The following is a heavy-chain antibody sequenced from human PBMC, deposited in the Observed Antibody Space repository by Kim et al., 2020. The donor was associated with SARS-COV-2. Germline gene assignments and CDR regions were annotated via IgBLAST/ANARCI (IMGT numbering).Heavy chain of an antibody. CDR1: GFTFGDYA. CDR2: IRSKAYGGTT. D-gene: IGHD5-12*01. CDR3: ANDGYNQEVGY. V-gene: IGHV3-49*03. J-gene: IGHJ4*02. Sequence: GGSLRLSCTASGFTFGDYAMSWFRQAPGKGLEWVGFIRSKAYGGTTEYAASVKGRFTIPRDDSKSIAYLQMNSLKTEDTAVYYCANDGYNQEVGYWGQGTLGTVSS.